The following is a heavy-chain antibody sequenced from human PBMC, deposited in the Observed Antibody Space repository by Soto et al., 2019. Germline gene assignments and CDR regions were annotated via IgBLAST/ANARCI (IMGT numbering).Heavy chain of an antibody. CDR2: ISAYNGNT. CDR1: GYTFTSYG. J-gene: IGHJ6*03. Sequence: ASVKVSCKASGYTFTSYGISWVRQAPGQGLEWMGWISAYNGNTNYAQKLQGRVTMTTDTSTSTAYMELRSLRSDDTAVYYCARSARGSGIGPLSYYYMDVWGKGTTVTVSS. CDR3: ARSARGSGIGPLSYYYMDV. D-gene: IGHD3-10*01. V-gene: IGHV1-18*01.